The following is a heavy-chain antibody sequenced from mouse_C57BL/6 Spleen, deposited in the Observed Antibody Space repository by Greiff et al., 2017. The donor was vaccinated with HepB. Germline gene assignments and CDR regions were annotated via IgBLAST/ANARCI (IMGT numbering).Heavy chain of an antibody. V-gene: IGHV3-6*01. J-gene: IGHJ2*01. CDR2: ISYDGSN. CDR3: ARELNDGYYFDY. D-gene: IGHD2-3*01. Sequence: ESGPGLVKPSQSLSLTSSVTGYSITSGYYWNWIRQFPGNKLEWMGYISYDGSNNYNPSLKNRISITRDTSKNQFFLKLNSVTTEDTATYYCARELNDGYYFDYWGQGTTLTVSS. CDR1: GYSITSGYY.